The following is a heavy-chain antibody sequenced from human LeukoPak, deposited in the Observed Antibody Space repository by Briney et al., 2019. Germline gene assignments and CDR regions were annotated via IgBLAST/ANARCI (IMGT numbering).Heavy chain of an antibody. CDR1: GFTFSDYY. CDR2: ISNSGSNI. Sequence: GGSLRLSCAASGFTFSDYYTSWIRQAPGKGLEWVSYISNSGSNIYYADSVKGRFTISRDNAKNSLYLQMNSLRAEDTAVYYCARRGRYCSSTSCYKDYYYYYMDVWGKGTTVTVSS. CDR3: ARRGRYCSSTSCYKDYYYYYMDV. J-gene: IGHJ6*03. D-gene: IGHD2-2*02. V-gene: IGHV3-11*04.